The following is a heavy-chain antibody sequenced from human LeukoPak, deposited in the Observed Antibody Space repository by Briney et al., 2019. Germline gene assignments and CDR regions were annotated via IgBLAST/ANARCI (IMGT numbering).Heavy chain of an antibody. Sequence: GGSLRLSCAASGFTFSSYGMHWVRQAPGKGLEWVAVISYDGSNKYYADSVKGRFTISRDNSKNTLYLQMNSLRAEDTAVYYCARGDLDYYDSSGYSDYWGQGTLVTVSS. D-gene: IGHD3-22*01. CDR2: ISYDGSNK. V-gene: IGHV3-30*03. CDR3: ARGDLDYYDSSGYSDY. CDR1: GFTFSSYG. J-gene: IGHJ4*02.